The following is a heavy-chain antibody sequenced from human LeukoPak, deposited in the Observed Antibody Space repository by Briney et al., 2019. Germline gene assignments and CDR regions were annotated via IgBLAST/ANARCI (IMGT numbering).Heavy chain of an antibody. CDR3: ARGGYSNGSFDY. D-gene: IGHD5-18*01. J-gene: IGHJ4*02. CDR1: GGSISSYY. CDR2: IYYSGST. Sequence: SETLSLTCTVSGGSISSYYWSWIRQPPGKGLEWIGYIYYSGSTNYNPSLKSRVTISVDTSKNQFSLKLSSVTAADTAVYYCARGGYSNGSFDYWGQGTLVTVSS. V-gene: IGHV4-59*01.